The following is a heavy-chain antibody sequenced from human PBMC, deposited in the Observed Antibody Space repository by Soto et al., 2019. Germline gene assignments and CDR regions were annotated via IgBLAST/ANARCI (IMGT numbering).Heavy chain of an antibody. D-gene: IGHD2-8*02. CDR3: AAGYSTGLDAFDI. V-gene: IGHV5-51*01. CDR1: GYNFANFW. J-gene: IGHJ3*02. CDR2: IFPGDSDT. Sequence: EVQLVQSGAEAKKPGESLRISCKGSGYNFANFWIGWVRQMPGKGLEWMGMIFPGDSDTKNSPSLEGQITMSVDKSDSSAHLQWRSLKASDTAIYYCAAGYSTGLDAFDIWGQGTMVTVSS.